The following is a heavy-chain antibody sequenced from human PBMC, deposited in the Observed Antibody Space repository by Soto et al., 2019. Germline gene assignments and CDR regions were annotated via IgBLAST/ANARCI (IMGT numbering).Heavy chain of an antibody. J-gene: IGHJ4*02. CDR3: ARDFRWTTVTTADNY. V-gene: IGHV3-48*01. CDR2: ISSSSSTI. D-gene: IGHD4-17*01. Sequence: EVQLVESGGGLVQPGGSLSLSCAASGFTFSSYSMNWVRQAPGKGLEWVSYISSSSSTIYYADSVKGRFTISRDNAKNSLYLQMNSLRAEDTAVYYCARDFRWTTVTTADNYWGQGTLVTVSS. CDR1: GFTFSSYS.